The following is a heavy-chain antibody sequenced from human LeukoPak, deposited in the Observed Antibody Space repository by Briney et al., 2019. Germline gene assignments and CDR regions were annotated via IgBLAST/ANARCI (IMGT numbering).Heavy chain of an antibody. J-gene: IGHJ4*02. D-gene: IGHD2-2*01. V-gene: IGHV3-49*03. CDR2: IRDKAYGGTT. Sequence: PGGSLRLSCTASGFTFGDYAVSWFRQAPGKGLEWVSLIRDKAYGGTTEYAASVKGRFTISRDDSKNIAYLQVNSLKTEDTGVYYCTRDCSSTNCFVDSWGQGTLVTVSS. CDR3: TRDCSSTNCFVDS. CDR1: GFTFGDYA.